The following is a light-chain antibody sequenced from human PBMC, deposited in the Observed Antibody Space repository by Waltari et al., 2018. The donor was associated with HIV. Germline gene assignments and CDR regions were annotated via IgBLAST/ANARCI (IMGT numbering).Light chain of an antibody. V-gene: IGLV2-11*02. Sequence: QSALTQPRSVSGSPGQTVPISCRGTSRGIGWSNLVSWYQQHPADTPRLMIYDVNKRPSGVPDRFSGSKSGNTASLTISGLQAEDEADYYCCSYAGSNTFYVFGTGTEVTVL. J-gene: IGLJ1*01. CDR3: CSYAGSNTFYV. CDR2: DVN. CDR1: SRGIGWSNL.